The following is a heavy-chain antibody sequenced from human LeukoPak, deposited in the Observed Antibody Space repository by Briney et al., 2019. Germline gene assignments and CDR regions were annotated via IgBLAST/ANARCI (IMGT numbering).Heavy chain of an antibody. CDR3: ASPQG. Sequence: GGSLRLSCAASGFTFSSYAMHWVRQAPGKRLEFVSLINHNGGSTFYANSVKGRFTISRDNSKNTLYLQMGSLRTEDMAVYYCASPQGWGQGTMVTVSS. V-gene: IGHV3-64*01. CDR2: INHNGGST. J-gene: IGHJ3*01. CDR1: GFTFSSYA.